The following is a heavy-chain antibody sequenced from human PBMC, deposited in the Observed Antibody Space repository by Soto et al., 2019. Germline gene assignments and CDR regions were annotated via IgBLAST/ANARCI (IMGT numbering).Heavy chain of an antibody. D-gene: IGHD6-19*01. CDR1: GFTFSSYA. CDR3: AKGAAVAGIPTYYYYYGMDV. J-gene: IGHJ6*02. V-gene: IGHV3-23*01. CDR2: ISGSGGST. Sequence: GGSLRLSCAASGFTFSSYAMSWVRQAPGKGLEWVSAISGSGGSTYYADPWKGRFTISRANSKNTLYLQMNSLRAEDTAVYYCAKGAAVAGIPTYYYYYGMDVWGQGTTVTVSS.